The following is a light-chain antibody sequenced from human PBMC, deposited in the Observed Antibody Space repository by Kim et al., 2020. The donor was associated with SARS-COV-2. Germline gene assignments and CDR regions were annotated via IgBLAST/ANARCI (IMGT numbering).Light chain of an antibody. CDR2: LGS. CDR3: MQAIKTPYT. V-gene: IGKV2-28*01. CDR1: QSLLHTSGRTY. Sequence: DIVMTQSPLSLPVTPGEPASISCRSSQSLLHTSGRTYLDWYLQKPGQSPQLLIYLGSNRASGVPDRFSGSGSGTDFTLKISRVEAEDVGVYYCMQAIKTPYTFGQGTKLEI. J-gene: IGKJ2*01.